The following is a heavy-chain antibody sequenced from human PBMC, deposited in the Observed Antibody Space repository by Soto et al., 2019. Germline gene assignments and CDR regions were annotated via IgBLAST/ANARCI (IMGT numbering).Heavy chain of an antibody. Sequence: SETLSLTCAVYGGSFSGYYWTWIRQPPGTGLEWIGEINHSGSTNYNPSLKSRVTISVDTSKNQFSLKLSSVTAADTAVYYCARGFSSSWYSTGDYYGMDVWGQGTTVTVSS. J-gene: IGHJ6*02. CDR3: ARGFSSSWYSTGDYYGMDV. CDR2: INHSGST. D-gene: IGHD6-13*01. CDR1: GGSFSGYY. V-gene: IGHV4-34*01.